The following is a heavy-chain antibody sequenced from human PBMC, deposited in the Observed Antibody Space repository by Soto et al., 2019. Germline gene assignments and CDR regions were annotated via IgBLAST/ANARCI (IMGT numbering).Heavy chain of an antibody. Sequence: SVKVSCKAPGGTFSSYAISWVRQSPGQGLEWMGGIIPIFGTANYAQKFQGRVTITADESTSTAYMELSSLRSEDTAVYYCARDQCGCGNAFDYWGQGTLVPVSS. CDR2: IIPIFGTA. V-gene: IGHV1-69*13. J-gene: IGHJ4*02. CDR3: ARDQCGCGNAFDY. D-gene: IGHD2-21*01. CDR1: GGTFSSYA.